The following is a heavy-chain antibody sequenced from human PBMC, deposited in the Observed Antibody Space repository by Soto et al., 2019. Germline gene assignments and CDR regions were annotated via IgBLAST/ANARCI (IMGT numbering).Heavy chain of an antibody. CDR2: ISGSGGST. J-gene: IGHJ4*02. D-gene: IGHD3-22*01. CDR1: GFTFSSYA. CDR3: AKDPQIYDSSGYYYTTYFDY. Sequence: EVQLLESGGGLVQPGGSLRLSCAASGFTFSSYAMSWVRQAPGKGLEWVSAISGSGGSTYYADSVKGRFTISSDTSKNTLYLQMNSLRAEDTAVYYCAKDPQIYDSSGYYYTTYFDYWGQGTLVTVSS. V-gene: IGHV3-23*01.